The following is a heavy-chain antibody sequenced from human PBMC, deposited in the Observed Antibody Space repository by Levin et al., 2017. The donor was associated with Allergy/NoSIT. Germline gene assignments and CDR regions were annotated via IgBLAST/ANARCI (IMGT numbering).Heavy chain of an antibody. V-gene: IGHV3-23*01. CDR1: GFTFSTYV. J-gene: IGHJ4*02. Sequence: GGSLRLSCVASGFTFSTYVMNWVRQAPGKGLEWVSAIGDIGGSTYYADSVKGRFTISRDNSKNTLYLQMNSLRAEDTAVYYCAKEDLTPFSYWGQGTQVTVSP. CDR3: AKEDLTPFSY. D-gene: IGHD3-9*01. CDR2: IGDIGGST.